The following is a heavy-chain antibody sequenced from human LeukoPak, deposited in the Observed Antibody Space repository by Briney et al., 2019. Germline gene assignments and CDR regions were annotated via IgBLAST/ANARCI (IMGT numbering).Heavy chain of an antibody. Sequence: GSLRLSCAASGFTFSSYAMTWVRQAPGKGLEWVSAISGSGGSTYYADSVKGRFTISRDNSKNTLYLQMNSLRAEDTAIYYCAKASSSCWYRPLDYWGQGTLVTVSS. V-gene: IGHV3-23*01. J-gene: IGHJ4*02. D-gene: IGHD6-19*01. CDR3: AKASSSCWYRPLDY. CDR2: ISGSGGST. CDR1: GFTFSSYA.